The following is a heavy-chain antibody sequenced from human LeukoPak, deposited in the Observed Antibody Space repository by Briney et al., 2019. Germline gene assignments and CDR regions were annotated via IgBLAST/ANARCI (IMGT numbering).Heavy chain of an antibody. CDR3: AGALYYNYYETRYFAY. J-gene: IGHJ4*02. D-gene: IGHD3-22*01. CDR1: GFTVRSNY. Sequence: PGGSLRLPCTASGFTVRSNYMFWVRQAPGKGLECVSVIYSDGSAYYADSVKGRFTISRDSPMNTLFLQMNSLRAEDTAMYYCAGALYYNYYETRYFAYWGQGTPVTVSS. CDR2: IYSDGSA. V-gene: IGHV3-53*01.